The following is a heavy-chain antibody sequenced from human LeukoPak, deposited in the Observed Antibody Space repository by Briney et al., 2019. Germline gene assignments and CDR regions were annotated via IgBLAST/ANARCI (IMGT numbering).Heavy chain of an antibody. J-gene: IGHJ4*02. CDR1: GFTFSSYA. D-gene: IGHD1-26*01. V-gene: IGHV3-23*01. CDR3: AKDLGYIVGATTDY. CDR2: ISGSGGST. Sequence: GGSLRLSCAASGFTFSSYAMSWVRQAPGKGLEWVSAISGSGGSTYYADSVKGRFTISRDNSKNTLYLQMNSLRAEDTAVYYCAKDLGYIVGATTDYWGQGTLVTVSS.